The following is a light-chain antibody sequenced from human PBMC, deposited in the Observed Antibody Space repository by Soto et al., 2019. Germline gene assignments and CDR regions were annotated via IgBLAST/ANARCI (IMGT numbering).Light chain of an antibody. Sequence: EVVLTQSPATLSLSPGERATLSCRASQSVGSYLAWYQHKPGKPPRLLIYDASNRATGIPARFSGSGSGTDFTLTISSLEPEDFAVYYCQQRSNWPPTWTFGQGTKVEIK. CDR3: QQRSNWPPTWT. J-gene: IGKJ1*01. CDR2: DAS. CDR1: QSVGSY. V-gene: IGKV3-11*01.